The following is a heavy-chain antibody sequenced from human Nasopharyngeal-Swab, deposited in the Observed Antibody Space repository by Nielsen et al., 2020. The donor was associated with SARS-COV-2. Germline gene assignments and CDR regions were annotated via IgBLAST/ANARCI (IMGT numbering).Heavy chain of an antibody. CDR1: GYTFTSYA. CDR3: ARYYYYMDV. V-gene: IGHV1-3*01. CDR2: INAGNGNT. J-gene: IGHJ6*03. Sequence: ASVKAPCKASGYTFTSYAMDWARQAPGQRLEWMGWINAGNGNTKYSQKFQGRVSITRDTSASTAYMELSSLRSEDTAVYYCARYYYYMDVWGKGTTVTVSS.